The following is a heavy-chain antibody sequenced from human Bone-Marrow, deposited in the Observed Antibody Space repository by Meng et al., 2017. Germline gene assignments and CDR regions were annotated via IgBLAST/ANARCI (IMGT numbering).Heavy chain of an antibody. J-gene: IGHJ4*02. CDR2: INHSGSS. CDR3: ARGRRIVGATFRLFDY. D-gene: IGHD1-26*01. V-gene: IGHV4-34*01. Sequence: LWDPWLLTPSDICSLTGVLLGGSFSGYHRTWIRQPPWKGLEWIGEINHSGSSNYNPSLKSRVTLSADTPERQFSLKLSSVTAADTAVYYCARGRRIVGATFRLFDYWGQGTLVTVSS. CDR1: GGSFSGYH.